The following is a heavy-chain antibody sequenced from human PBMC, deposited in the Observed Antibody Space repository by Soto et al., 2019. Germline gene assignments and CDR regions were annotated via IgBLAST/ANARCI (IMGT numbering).Heavy chain of an antibody. V-gene: IGHV4-4*07. D-gene: IGHD6-13*01. Sequence: SGSLSLTCSVSGATMSSLNWNWVRQPAGTGPEWVGRLNIAGTINYNPSLKSRITMSMDTSKNQISLHLRSVTAADTAIYYCARDRGEYTSSWFWYFSHWGHGTLVTVSS. CDR3: ARDRGEYTSSWFWYFSH. CDR1: GATMSSLN. J-gene: IGHJ2*01. CDR2: LNIAGTI.